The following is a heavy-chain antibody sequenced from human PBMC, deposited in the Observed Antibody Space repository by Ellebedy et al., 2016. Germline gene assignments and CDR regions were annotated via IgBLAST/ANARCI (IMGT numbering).Heavy chain of an antibody. CDR3: ARGLAVAMATVFDP. CDR1: GFTFSTYN. V-gene: IGHV3-53*04. J-gene: IGHJ5*02. D-gene: IGHD5-24*01. CDR2: IYSGADT. Sequence: GESLKISCTASGFTFSTYNMNWVRQAPGKGLEWVSVIYSGADTYYADSVKGRFTISRHNSRNTLYLQMNSLRAEDTAVYYCARGLAVAMATVFDPWGQGTLVTVSS.